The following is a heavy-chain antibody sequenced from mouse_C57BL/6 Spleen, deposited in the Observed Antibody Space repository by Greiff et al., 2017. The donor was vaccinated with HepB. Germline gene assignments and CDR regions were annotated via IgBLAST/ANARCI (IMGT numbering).Heavy chain of an antibody. CDR3: ASRGSSYWYFDV. V-gene: IGHV1-80*01. CDR2: IYPGDGDT. CDR1: GYAFSSYW. J-gene: IGHJ1*03. D-gene: IGHD1-1*01. Sequence: VQLQQSGAELVKPGASVKISCKASGYAFSSYWMNWVKQRPGKGLEWIGQIYPGDGDTNYNGKFKGKATLTADKSSSPAYMQLSSLTSDDSAVYVCASRGSSYWYFDVWGTGTTVTVAS.